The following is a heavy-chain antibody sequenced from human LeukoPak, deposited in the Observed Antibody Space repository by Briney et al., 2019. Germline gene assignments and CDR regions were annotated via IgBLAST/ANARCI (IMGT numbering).Heavy chain of an antibody. CDR2: ISYDGSNK. CDR1: GFTFSSYA. Sequence: GGSLRLSCAASGFTFSSYAMHWVRQAPGKGLDSLAVISYDGSNKYYADSVKGRFTISRDNSKNTLYLQLNSLRAEDTAVYYCARVSGKAVTAETYYFDYWGQGTLVTGSS. D-gene: IGHD2-21*02. CDR3: ARVSGKAVTAETYYFDY. V-gene: IGHV3-30-3*01. J-gene: IGHJ4*02.